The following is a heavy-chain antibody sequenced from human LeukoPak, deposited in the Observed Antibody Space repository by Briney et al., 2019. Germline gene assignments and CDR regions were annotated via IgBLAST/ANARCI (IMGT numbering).Heavy chain of an antibody. CDR3: ARVNYDSSDYETAFDY. Sequence: GGSLRLSCAASGFTFSSYGMHWVRQAPGKGLQWISSISRSSSYIYYADSVKGRFTISRDNAKNSLYLQMNSLRAEDTAVYYCARVNYDSSDYETAFDYWGQGTLVTVSS. D-gene: IGHD3-22*01. J-gene: IGHJ4*02. CDR1: GFTFSSYG. CDR2: ISRSSSYI. V-gene: IGHV3-21*01.